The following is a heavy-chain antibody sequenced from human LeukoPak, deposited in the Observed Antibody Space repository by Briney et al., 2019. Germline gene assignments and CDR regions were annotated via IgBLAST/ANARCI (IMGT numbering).Heavy chain of an antibody. CDR2: INPNSGGT. CDR3: ARELEGGSPAAGIGLHSHYYYYYGMDV. J-gene: IGHJ6*02. Sequence: GASVKVSCKASGYTFTGYYMHWVRQAPGQGLEWMGRINPNSGGTHYAQKLQGRVTMTRDTSISTVYMELSRLRSDDTAVYYCARELEGGSPAAGIGLHSHYYYYYGMDVWGQGTTVTVSS. D-gene: IGHD6-13*01. V-gene: IGHV1-2*06. CDR1: GYTFTGYY.